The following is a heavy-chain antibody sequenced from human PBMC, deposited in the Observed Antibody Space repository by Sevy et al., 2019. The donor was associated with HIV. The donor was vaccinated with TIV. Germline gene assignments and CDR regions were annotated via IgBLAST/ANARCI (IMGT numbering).Heavy chain of an antibody. Sequence: GGSLRLSCAASGFTFSSCAMSWVRQAPGKGLEWVSAISGSGGSTYYADSVKGRFTISRDNSKNTLYLQMNSLRAEDTAVYYCARPNEPAYYYDSSGVDYWGQGTLVTVSS. J-gene: IGHJ4*02. CDR1: GFTFSSCA. CDR2: ISGSGGST. V-gene: IGHV3-23*01. CDR3: ARPNEPAYYYDSSGVDY. D-gene: IGHD3-22*01.